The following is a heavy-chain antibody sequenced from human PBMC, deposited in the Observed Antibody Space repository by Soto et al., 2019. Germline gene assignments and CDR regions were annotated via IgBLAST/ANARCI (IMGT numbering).Heavy chain of an antibody. CDR2: ISYDGSNK. CDR3: AIRGYYYDSSGYYLAGLDY. J-gene: IGHJ4*02. Sequence: SLRLSCAASGFTFSSYGMHWVRQAPGKGLEWVAVISYDGSNKYYADSVKGRFTISRDNSKNTLYLQMNSLRAEDTAVYYCAIRGYYYDSSGYYLAGLDYWGQG. V-gene: IGHV3-30*03. CDR1: GFTFSSYG. D-gene: IGHD3-22*01.